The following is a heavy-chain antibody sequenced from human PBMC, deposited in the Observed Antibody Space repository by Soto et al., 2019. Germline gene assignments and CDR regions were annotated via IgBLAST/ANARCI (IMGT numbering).Heavy chain of an antibody. CDR3: ASSGIVGREVNTWFDP. V-gene: IGHV4-61*01. Sequence: SETLSLTCSVSGGSVSNKTYYWSWIRQPLGKALEWIGYISYRGSTNYNPSLKSRLTISIDTSKSQISLKLTSMTTADTAVYYCASSGIVGREVNTWFDPWDQGTLVTVSS. D-gene: IGHD3-22*01. CDR1: GGSVSNKTYY. J-gene: IGHJ5*02. CDR2: ISYRGST.